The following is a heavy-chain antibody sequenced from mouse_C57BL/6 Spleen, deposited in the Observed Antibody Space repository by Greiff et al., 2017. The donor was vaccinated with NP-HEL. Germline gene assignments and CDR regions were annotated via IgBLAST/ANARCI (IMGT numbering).Heavy chain of an antibody. CDR3: ARSLYYYGSSLYFDY. D-gene: IGHD1-1*01. Sequence: QVQLQQPGAELVKPGASVKLSCKASGYTFTSYWMQWVKQRPGQGLEWIGEIDPSDSYTNYNQKFKGKATLTVDTSSSTAYMQLSSLTSEDSAVYYCARSLYYYGSSLYFDYWGQGTTLTVSS. CDR2: IDPSDSYT. J-gene: IGHJ2*01. CDR1: GYTFTSYW. V-gene: IGHV1-50*01.